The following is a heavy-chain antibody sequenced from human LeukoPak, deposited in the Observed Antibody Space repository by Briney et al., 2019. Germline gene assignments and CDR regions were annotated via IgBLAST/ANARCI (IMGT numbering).Heavy chain of an antibody. CDR1: GFTFSNYW. CDR2: ISSSGSTI. Sequence: GGSLRLPCAASGFTFSNYWMSWVRQAPGKGLEWVSYISSSGSTIYYADSVKGRFTISRDNAKNSLYLQMNSLRAEDTAVYYCARDSGDCSGGSCYSDYWGQGTLVTVSS. CDR3: ARDSGDCSGGSCYSDY. V-gene: IGHV3-11*01. J-gene: IGHJ4*02. D-gene: IGHD2-15*01.